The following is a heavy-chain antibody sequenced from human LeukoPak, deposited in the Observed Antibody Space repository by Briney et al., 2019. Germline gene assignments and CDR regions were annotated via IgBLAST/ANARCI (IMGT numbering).Heavy chain of an antibody. J-gene: IGHJ4*02. D-gene: IGHD3-10*01. CDR1: GFTFSSYG. V-gene: IGHV3-48*04. Sequence: GRSLRLSCAASGFTFSSYGMHWVRQAPGKRLEWVSYISSSGSIIHYADAVKGRFTTSRDNAKNPLHLQMNSLRAEDTAIYYCARVRGYGSESFDYWGQGTLVTVSS. CDR3: ARVRGYGSESFDY. CDR2: ISSSGSII.